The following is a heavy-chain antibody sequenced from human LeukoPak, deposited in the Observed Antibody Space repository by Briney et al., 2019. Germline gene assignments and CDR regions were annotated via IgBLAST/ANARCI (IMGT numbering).Heavy chain of an antibody. Sequence: SVKVSCKASGGTFSSYAISWVRQAPGQGLEWMGGIIPIFGTANYAQKFQGRVTITADESTSTAYMELSSLRSEDTAVYYCAGAAPHGSWSYYKMGSGAFDIWGQGTMVTVSS. CDR3: AGAAPHGSWSYYKMGSGAFDI. J-gene: IGHJ3*02. CDR2: IIPIFGTA. V-gene: IGHV1-69*13. D-gene: IGHD3-10*01. CDR1: GGTFSSYA.